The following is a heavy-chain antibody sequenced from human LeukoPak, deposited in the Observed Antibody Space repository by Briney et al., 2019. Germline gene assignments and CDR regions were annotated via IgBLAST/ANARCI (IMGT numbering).Heavy chain of an antibody. CDR2: IKQDGSEK. CDR1: GFTFSSYW. V-gene: IGHV3-7*03. CDR3: ATNDVRGYYFDY. D-gene: IGHD1-1*01. Sequence: PGGSLRLSCAVSGFTFSSYWMSWVRQAPGKGLEWVANIKQDGSEKYYVDSVKGRFTISRDNAKNSLYLQMNSLRAEDTAVYYCATNDVRGYYFDYWGQGTLVTVSS. J-gene: IGHJ4*02.